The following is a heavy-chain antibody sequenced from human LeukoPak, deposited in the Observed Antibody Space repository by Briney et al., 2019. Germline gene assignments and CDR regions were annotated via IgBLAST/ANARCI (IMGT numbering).Heavy chain of an antibody. D-gene: IGHD1-26*01. Sequence: SVKVSCKASGGTFSSYAISWVRQAPGQGLEWMGRIIPILGIANYAQKLQGRVTITADKSTSTAYMELSSLRSEDTAVYYCARSPSGSYYFDYWGQGTLVTVSS. CDR2: IIPILGIA. CDR3: ARSPSGSYYFDY. CDR1: GGTFSSYA. V-gene: IGHV1-69*04. J-gene: IGHJ4*02.